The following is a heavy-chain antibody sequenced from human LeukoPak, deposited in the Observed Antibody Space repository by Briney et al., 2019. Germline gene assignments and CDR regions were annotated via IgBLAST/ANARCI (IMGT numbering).Heavy chain of an antibody. CDR3: ATRGSAWYYFDF. CDR1: EFTFSNYA. Sequence: GGSLRLSCAASEFTFSNYAMSWVRQAPGEGLEWVSSINYSGDDTYYADSVKGRFTISRDNSKSTLYLQLNSLRVEDTAVYYCATRGSAWYYFDFWGQGTLVTVSS. CDR2: INYSGDDT. J-gene: IGHJ4*02. D-gene: IGHD6-19*01. V-gene: IGHV3-23*01.